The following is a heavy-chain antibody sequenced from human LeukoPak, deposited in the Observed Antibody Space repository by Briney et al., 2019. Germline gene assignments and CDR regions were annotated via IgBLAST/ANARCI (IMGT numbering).Heavy chain of an antibody. J-gene: IGHJ4*02. V-gene: IGHV3-7*01. D-gene: IGHD3-10*01. CDR1: GFSFSTYW. CDR2: IKQDGSEK. CDR3: ARNKFGNYVSGSYYTGDY. Sequence: PGGSLRLSCAASGFSFSTYWMKWVRQAPGKGLEWVANIKQDGSEKYYVDSVKGRFTISRDNAKNSLYLQMNSLRGEDTAVYYCARNKFGNYVSGSYYTGDYWGQGPLVTVSS.